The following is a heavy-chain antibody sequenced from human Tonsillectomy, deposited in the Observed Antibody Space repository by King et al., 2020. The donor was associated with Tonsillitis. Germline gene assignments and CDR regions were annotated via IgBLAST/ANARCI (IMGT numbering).Heavy chain of an antibody. CDR3: ASLRNNDFWSGYVY. J-gene: IGHJ4*02. CDR2: TSYDGRHK. CDR1: GFTFSTYP. V-gene: IGHV3-30*04. Sequence: QLVQSGGGVVQPGRSLRLSCAASGFTFSTYPMHWVRQAPGKGLEWVAVTSYDGRHKYYADSVMGRFTISRDNSKNTLYLQMNSLRAEDTAIYYCASLRNNDFWSGYVYWGQGTLVTVSS. D-gene: IGHD3-3*01.